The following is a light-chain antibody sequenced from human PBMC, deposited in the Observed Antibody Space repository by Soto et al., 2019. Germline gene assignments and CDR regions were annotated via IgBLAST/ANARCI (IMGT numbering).Light chain of an antibody. Sequence: EIVLTQSPATLSLSPGERATLSCRASQSVSSYLAWYQQKPGQAPRLLIYDASSRATGIPARFSGSGSGTDFTLTISSLEPEDFAVYYCQQRSNWPGTFCGGTKVEFK. CDR3: QQRSNWPGT. V-gene: IGKV3-11*01. CDR1: QSVSSY. CDR2: DAS. J-gene: IGKJ4*01.